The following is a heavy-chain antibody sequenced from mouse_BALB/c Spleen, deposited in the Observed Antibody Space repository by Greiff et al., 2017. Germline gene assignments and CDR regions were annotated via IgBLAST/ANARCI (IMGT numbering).Heavy chain of an antibody. CDR2: IDPANGNT. CDR3: ARGDWAYFDY. J-gene: IGHJ2*01. V-gene: IGHV14-3*02. D-gene: IGHD4-1*01. Sequence: EVQLVESGAELVKPGASVKLSCTASGFNIKDTYMHWVKQRPEQGLEWIGRIDPANGNTKYDPKFQGKATITADTSSNTAYLQLSSLTSEDTAVYYCARGDWAYFDYWGQGTTLTVSS. CDR1: GFNIKDTY.